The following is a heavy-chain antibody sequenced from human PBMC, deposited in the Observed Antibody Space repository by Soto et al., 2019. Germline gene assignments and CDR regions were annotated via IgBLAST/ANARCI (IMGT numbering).Heavy chain of an antibody. J-gene: IGHJ6*02. CDR2: IIPIFGKV. CDR1: GGTFNSYA. Sequence: QVQLVQSGAEVKKPGSSVKVSCKASGGTFNSYALSWVRQASGQGLEWMGGIIPIFGKVNFAQNFQGRVTITAEESTSTAYMELSSLGSEDTAVYYCARVGSAAASAGLGYYNYPMDVWGQGTTVIVSS. V-gene: IGHV1-69*01. CDR3: ARVGSAAASAGLGYYNYPMDV. D-gene: IGHD6-13*01.